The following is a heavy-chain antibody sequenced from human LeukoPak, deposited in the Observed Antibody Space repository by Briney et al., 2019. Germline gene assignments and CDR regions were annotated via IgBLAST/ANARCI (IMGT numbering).Heavy chain of an antibody. J-gene: IGHJ4*02. D-gene: IGHD3-10*01. CDR1: GFTFDDYG. CDR2: INWSGGST. CDR3: ARGSATYYRYFDY. Sequence: GGSQTLSCAASGFTFDDYGMTWVRQAPGKGLEWVSGINWSGGSTGYADSVKGRFTISRDNAKNSLYLQMNSLRAEDTALYYCARGSATYYRYFDYWGQGILVTVSS. V-gene: IGHV3-20*04.